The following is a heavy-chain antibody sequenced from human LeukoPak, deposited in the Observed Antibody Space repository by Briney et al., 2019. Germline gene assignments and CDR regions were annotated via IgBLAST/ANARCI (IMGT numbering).Heavy chain of an antibody. J-gene: IGHJ4*02. V-gene: IGHV3-7*01. CDR1: GFPFSSYS. CDR3: VPGGLAVSGIDY. CDR2: ITPDGNDK. D-gene: IGHD6-19*01. Sequence: GGSLRLSCAASGFPFSSYSMTWVRQAPGKGLEWVANITPDGNDKYYVDSLKGRFTISRDNTKNSLYLQLNSLRTEDTAVYYCVPGGLAVSGIDYWGQGALVTVSS.